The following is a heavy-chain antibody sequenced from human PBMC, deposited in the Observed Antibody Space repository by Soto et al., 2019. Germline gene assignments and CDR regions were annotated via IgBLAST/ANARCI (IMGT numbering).Heavy chain of an antibody. CDR1: GFTLSSYT. D-gene: IGHD7-27*01. CDR2: ISGGGAST. V-gene: IGHV3-23*01. J-gene: IGHJ6*02. Sequence: EVQLLESGGGLVQPGGSLRVSCAASGFTLSSYTMNWVRQAPGKGLEWVSLISGGGASTSYADSVKGRFTISRDSSKNTLYLQMNSLGDEDTALYYCARSGAGRGLGFGLDVWGQGTTVTVSS. CDR3: ARSGAGRGLGFGLDV.